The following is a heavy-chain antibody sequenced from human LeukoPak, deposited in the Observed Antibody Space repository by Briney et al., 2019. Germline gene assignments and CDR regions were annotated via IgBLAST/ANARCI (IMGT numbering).Heavy chain of an antibody. CDR2: ISAYNGNT. D-gene: IGHD1-20*01. V-gene: IGHV1-18*01. Sequence: ASVKVSCKVSGYTFTSYGISWVRQAPGQGLEWMGWISAYNGNTNYAQKLQGRVTMTTDTSTSTAYMELRSLRSDDTAVYYCARVWGITGTKGNWFDPWGQGTLVTVSS. CDR1: GYTFTSYG. J-gene: IGHJ5*02. CDR3: ARVWGITGTKGNWFDP.